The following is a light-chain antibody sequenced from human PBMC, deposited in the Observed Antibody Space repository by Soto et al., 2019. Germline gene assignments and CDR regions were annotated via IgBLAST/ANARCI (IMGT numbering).Light chain of an antibody. J-gene: IGKJ1*01. CDR3: QQYSYYRT. CDR2: DAS. CDR1: QSISNS. Sequence: IQITQSPSILSVSVGDRVTIPCRASQSISNSLAWYQQRPGTAPKLLIYDASTLENGVPSRFSGSGSGTEFTLTISSLQPDDSATYYCQQYSYYRTFGQGTKVDI. V-gene: IGKV1-5*01.